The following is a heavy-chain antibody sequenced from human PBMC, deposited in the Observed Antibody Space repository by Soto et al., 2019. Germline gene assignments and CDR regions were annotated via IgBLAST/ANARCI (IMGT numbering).Heavy chain of an antibody. Sequence: ASVKVSCKASVGTFSSYSISWVRQAPGQGLEWMGGIIPIFGTANYAQKFQGRVTITADESTSTAYMELSSLRSEDTAVYYCAIEYSSLPPYYPIGYWGQGTLVTVSS. D-gene: IGHD3-22*01. CDR3: AIEYSSLPPYYPIGY. J-gene: IGHJ4*02. CDR2: IIPIFGTA. CDR1: VGTFSSYS. V-gene: IGHV1-69*13.